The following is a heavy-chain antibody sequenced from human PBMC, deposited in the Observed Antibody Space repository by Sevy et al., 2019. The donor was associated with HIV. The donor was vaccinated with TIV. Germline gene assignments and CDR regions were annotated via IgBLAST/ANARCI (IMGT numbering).Heavy chain of an antibody. CDR2: IIPIFGTA. D-gene: IGHD6-6*01. CDR3: ARDKEGIAARIYYYYGMDV. CDR1: GGTFSSYA. V-gene: IGHV1-69*13. Sequence: ASVKVSCKASGGTFSSYAISCVRQAPGQGLEWMGGIIPIFGTANYAQKFQGRVTITADESTSTAYMELSSLRSEDTAVYYCARDKEGIAARIYYYYGMDVWGQGTTVTVSS. J-gene: IGHJ6*02.